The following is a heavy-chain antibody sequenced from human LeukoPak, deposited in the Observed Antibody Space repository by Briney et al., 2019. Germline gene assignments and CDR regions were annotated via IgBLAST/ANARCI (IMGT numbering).Heavy chain of an antibody. Sequence: PSETLSLTCAVYGGSFSGYYWSWIRQPPGKGLEWIGYIYYSGSTNYNPSLKSRVTISVDTSKNQFSLKLSSETAADTAVYYCARGRSSSWYDAYDYWGQGTLVTVSS. V-gene: IGHV4-59*01. CDR3: ARGRSSSWYDAYDY. CDR1: GGSFSGYY. J-gene: IGHJ4*02. D-gene: IGHD6-13*01. CDR2: IYYSGST.